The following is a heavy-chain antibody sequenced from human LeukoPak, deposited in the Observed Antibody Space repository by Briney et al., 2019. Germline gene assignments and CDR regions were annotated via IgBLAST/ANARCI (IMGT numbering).Heavy chain of an antibody. D-gene: IGHD5-12*01. V-gene: IGHV3-30*18. CDR1: GFTFSSYG. Sequence: PEGSLRLSCAASGFTFSSYGMHWVRQAPGKGLEWVAVISYDGSNKYYADSVKGRFTISRDNSKNTLYVQMNSLRAEDTAVYYCAKAGQMVATSSWGQGTLVTVSS. CDR3: AKAGQMVATSS. J-gene: IGHJ5*02. CDR2: ISYDGSNK.